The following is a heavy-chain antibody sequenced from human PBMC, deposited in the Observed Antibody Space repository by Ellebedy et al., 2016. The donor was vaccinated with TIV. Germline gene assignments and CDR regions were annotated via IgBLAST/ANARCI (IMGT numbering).Heavy chain of an antibody. Sequence: PGGSLRLSCAASGFTFSSYWMNWVRQAPGKGLEWVANINQDGSEKYYVDSVKGRFTVSRDNAKNSLCLQMNSLRAEDTAVYYCARFSGYDYWGQGTLVTVSS. D-gene: IGHD5-12*01. CDR2: INQDGSEK. V-gene: IGHV3-7*03. CDR3: ARFSGYDY. J-gene: IGHJ4*02. CDR1: GFTFSSYW.